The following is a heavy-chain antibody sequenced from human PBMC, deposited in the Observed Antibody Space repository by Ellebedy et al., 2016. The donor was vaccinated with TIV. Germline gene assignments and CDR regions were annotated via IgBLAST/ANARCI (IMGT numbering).Heavy chain of an antibody. D-gene: IGHD2-21*01. CDR2: INSDGSTK. V-gene: IGHV3-74*03. J-gene: IGHJ4*02. Sequence: PGGSLTLSCAASGFDFSNYHMHWVRQLPGKELVWVARINSDGSTKKSADSVKGRFTVSRDNAKNTLDLQMNSLRAEDTAVYYCARGGCCGSGECWAFDYWGQGTLVTVSS. CDR1: GFDFSNYH. CDR3: ARGGCCGSGECWAFDY.